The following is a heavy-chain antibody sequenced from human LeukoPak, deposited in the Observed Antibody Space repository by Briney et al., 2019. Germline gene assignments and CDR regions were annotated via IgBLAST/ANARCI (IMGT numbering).Heavy chain of an antibody. CDR1: GGSISSSRYY. D-gene: IGHD3-3*01. CDR3: AREGYDFWSGYYDAFDI. CDR2: IYTSGST. Sequence: PSEALSLTCSVSGGSISSSRYYWGWIRQPPGKGLERIGRIYTSGSTNYNPSLKSRVTISVDTSKNQFSLKLSSVTAADTAVYYCAREGYDFWSGYYDAFDIWGQGTMVTVSS. V-gene: IGHV4-61*05. J-gene: IGHJ3*02.